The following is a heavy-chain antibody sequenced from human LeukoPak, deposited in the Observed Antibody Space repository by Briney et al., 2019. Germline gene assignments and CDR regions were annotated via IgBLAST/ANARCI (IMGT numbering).Heavy chain of an antibody. V-gene: IGHV1-8*01. CDR3: ARGVAAGYDY. CDR2: MSPNSDYT. J-gene: IGHJ4*02. D-gene: IGHD6-13*01. CDR1: GYTFTSYD. Sequence: ASVKVSCKASGYTFTSYDINWVRQATGRGLEWMGWMSPNSDYTGYAQKFQGRVTMTRNTSISTAYMELSSLRSDDTAMYFCARGVAAGYDYWGQGTLVTVSS.